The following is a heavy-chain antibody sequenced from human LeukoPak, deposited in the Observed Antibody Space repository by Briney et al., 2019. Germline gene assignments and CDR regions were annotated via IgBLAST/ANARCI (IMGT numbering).Heavy chain of an antibody. CDR1: GFTFSSYA. J-gene: IGHJ4*02. CDR2: ISGSGRST. V-gene: IGHV3-23*01. CDR3: AKDRAQQLVLDF. D-gene: IGHD6-13*01. Sequence: GGSLRLSCAASGFTFSSYAMSWVRQAPGKGLEWVSGISGSGRSTFYADSVKGRFTISRDNSKNTLYLQMKSLRAEDTALYYCAKDRAQQLVLDFWGQGTLVTVSS.